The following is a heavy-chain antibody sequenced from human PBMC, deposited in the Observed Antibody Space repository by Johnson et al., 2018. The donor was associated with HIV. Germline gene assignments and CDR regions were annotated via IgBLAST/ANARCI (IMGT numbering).Heavy chain of an antibody. CDR2: ISYDGGDT. CDR1: GFTFSSYA. V-gene: IGHV3-30*14. D-gene: IGHD4-17*01. CDR3: ARDLVVRDYGDYTYRRGGAFDI. Sequence: QVQLVEFGGGVVLPGGSLRLSCAASGFTFSSYAMHWVRQAPGKGLEWLAIISYDGGDTWYADSVKGRFTVSRDNSKDTLYLQMNSLGAEDTAVYYCARDLVVRDYGDYTYRRGGAFDIWGQGTMVTVSS. J-gene: IGHJ3*02.